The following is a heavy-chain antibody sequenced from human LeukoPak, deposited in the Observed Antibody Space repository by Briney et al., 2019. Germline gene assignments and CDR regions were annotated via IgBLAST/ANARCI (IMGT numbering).Heavy chain of an antibody. CDR2: ISGSGGST. J-gene: IGHJ4*02. D-gene: IGHD3-22*01. CDR1: GFTFSSYA. V-gene: IGHV3-23*01. CDR3: AKGDSSGYYYRPGYYFDY. Sequence: GGSLRLSCAASGFTFSSYAMSWVRQAPGKGLEWVSAISGSGGSTYYADSVKGRFTISRDNSKNTLYLQMNSLRAEDTAVYYCAKGDSSGYYYRPGYYFDYWGQGTMVTVSS.